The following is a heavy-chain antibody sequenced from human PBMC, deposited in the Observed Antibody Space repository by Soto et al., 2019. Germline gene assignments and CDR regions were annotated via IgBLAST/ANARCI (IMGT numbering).Heavy chain of an antibody. Sequence: SETLSLTCSVSGDSINSDKYYWGWIRQPPGKGLEWIGSIYFRGNTYYNPSLQTRVTISLDESKSQFSLKLNSVTAADSAVYFCARLEGLATISYYFDFWGQGALVTVSS. CDR2: IYFRGNT. CDR3: ARLEGLATISYYFDF. CDR1: GDSINSDKYY. V-gene: IGHV4-39*01. J-gene: IGHJ4*02. D-gene: IGHD3-9*01.